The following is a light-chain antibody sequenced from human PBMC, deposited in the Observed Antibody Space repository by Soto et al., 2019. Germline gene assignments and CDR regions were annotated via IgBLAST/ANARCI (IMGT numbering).Light chain of an antibody. Sequence: DIQTTQSPSSLSASVGDRGTITCRTSDNIAKYLNWYQQKPGQVPKLLIVAASRLQSGVPTRFSGSGSGTDFTLTINNLQPEDFATYYCQQSYSAPPWTFGQGTKVDIK. CDR2: AAS. V-gene: IGKV1-39*01. CDR3: QQSYSAPPWT. CDR1: DNIAKY. J-gene: IGKJ1*01.